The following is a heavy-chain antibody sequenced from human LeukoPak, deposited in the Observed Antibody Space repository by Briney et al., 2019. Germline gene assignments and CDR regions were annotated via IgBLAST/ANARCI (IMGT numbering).Heavy chain of an antibody. Sequence: GGSLRLSCAASGFTFSSYAMHWVRPAPGKGLEWVAVISYDGSNKYYADSVKGRFTISRDNSKNTLYLQMNSLRAEDTAVYYCARESPAVAGGHRWFDPWGQGTLVTVSS. D-gene: IGHD6-19*01. J-gene: IGHJ5*02. CDR3: ARESPAVAGGHRWFDP. V-gene: IGHV3-30-3*01. CDR2: ISYDGSNK. CDR1: GFTFSSYA.